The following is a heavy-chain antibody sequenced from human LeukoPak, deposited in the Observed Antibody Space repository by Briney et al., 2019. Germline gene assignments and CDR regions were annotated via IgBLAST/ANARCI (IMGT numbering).Heavy chain of an antibody. V-gene: IGHV4-31*03. J-gene: IGHJ4*02. CDR1: GGSISSGGYY. CDR2: IYYSGST. D-gene: IGHD3-3*01. Sequence: MTSETLCLTCTVSGGSISSGGYYWSWIRQHPGQDLEWIGYIYYSGSTYYNPSLKSRVTISVDTSKNQFSLKLSSVTAADTAVYYCAREVVDDFWSGYGGRGIDYWGQGTLVTVSS. CDR3: AREVVDDFWSGYGGRGIDY.